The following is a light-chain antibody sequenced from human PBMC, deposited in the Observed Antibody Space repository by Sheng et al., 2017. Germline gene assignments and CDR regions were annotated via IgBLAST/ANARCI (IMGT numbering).Light chain of an antibody. CDR1: QDISNY. V-gene: IGKV1-33*01. CDR2: DTS. J-gene: IGKJ4*01. CDR3: QQYHSLPPT. Sequence: DIQMTQSPSSLSASVGDRVTITCQASQDISNYLNWYQQKPGKAPKLLIYDTSTLEPGVSSRFSGSGSGTDFTLTISGLQPADFATYYCQQYHSLPPTFGGGTKVEIK.